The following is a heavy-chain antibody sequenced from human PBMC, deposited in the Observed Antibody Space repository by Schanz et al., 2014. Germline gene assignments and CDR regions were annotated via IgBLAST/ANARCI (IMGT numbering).Heavy chain of an antibody. CDR1: GFTFSDYY. J-gene: IGHJ4*02. CDR3: VRLDVHDY. CDR2: ITNKPNNYNT. D-gene: IGHD3-16*01. V-gene: IGHV3-72*01. Sequence: EVQLLESGGALVQPGGSLRLSCAASGFTFSDYYMTWIRQAPGKGLEWVGRITNKPNNYNTEYAASVKGRFTISRDDSRNSLYLQMSSLKTEDTAVYYCVRLDVHDYWGQGTLVTVSS.